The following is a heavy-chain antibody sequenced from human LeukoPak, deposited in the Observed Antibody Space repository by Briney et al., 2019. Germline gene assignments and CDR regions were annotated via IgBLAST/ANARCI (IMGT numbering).Heavy chain of an antibody. Sequence: ASVKVSCKASGGTFSSYAISWVRQAPGQGLEWMGRINLRSGGTNYAQKFQGRVTVTRDTSISTVYMELSRLRSDDTAVYYCRLVTMGDYWGQGTLVTVSS. CDR2: INLRSGGT. V-gene: IGHV1-2*06. D-gene: IGHD4-23*01. J-gene: IGHJ4*02. CDR3: RLVTMGDY. CDR1: GGTFSSYA.